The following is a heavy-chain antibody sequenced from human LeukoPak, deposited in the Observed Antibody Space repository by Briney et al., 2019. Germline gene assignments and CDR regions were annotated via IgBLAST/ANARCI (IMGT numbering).Heavy chain of an antibody. CDR2: IYPRDSDT. CDR1: GYSFTTSW. J-gene: IGHJ4*02. V-gene: IGHV5-51*01. Sequence: GESLKISCKGSGYSFTTSWIGWVRQMPGNGLEWMGIIYPRDSDTKYSPSFQGQVTISADKSISTAYLQWDSLKASDTAIYYCTKPGTTGPTIRGQGTLVIVSS. CDR3: TKPGTTGPTI. D-gene: IGHD1-1*01.